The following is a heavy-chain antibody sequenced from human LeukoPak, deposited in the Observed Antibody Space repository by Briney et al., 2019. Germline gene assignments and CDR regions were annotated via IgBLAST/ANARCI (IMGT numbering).Heavy chain of an antibody. CDR1: GGSVSDYY. CDR2: INQDGSEE. Sequence: ETLSLTCTVSGGSVSDYYWSWIRQSPGKGLEWVANINQDGSEEYYVDSVKGRFTISRDNAKNSLYLQMNSLRAEDTAVYYCAELGITMIGGVWGKGTTVTISS. J-gene: IGHJ6*04. D-gene: IGHD3-10*02. CDR3: AELGITMIGGV. V-gene: IGHV3-7*01.